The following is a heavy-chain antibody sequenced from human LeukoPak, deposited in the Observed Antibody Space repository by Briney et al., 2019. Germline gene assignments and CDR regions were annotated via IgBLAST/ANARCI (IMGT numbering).Heavy chain of an antibody. Sequence: PSETLSLTCTVSGRSISSYYWSWLRQPPTQVLELIGYKYYSASTNYNPSRKGRVTRSVDTSKNQFSLKLSSVTAADTAVYYCARASVFGVVTPLDYWGQGTLVTVSS. CDR2: KYYSAST. V-gene: IGHV4-59*01. CDR1: GRSISSYY. J-gene: IGHJ4*02. CDR3: ARASVFGVVTPLDY. D-gene: IGHD3-3*01.